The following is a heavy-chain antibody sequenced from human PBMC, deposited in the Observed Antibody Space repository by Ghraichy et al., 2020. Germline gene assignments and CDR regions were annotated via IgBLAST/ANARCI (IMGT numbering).Heavy chain of an antibody. J-gene: IGHJ4*02. CDR3: TGPGLWVAG. CDR1: GGSISCNY. Sequence: SETLSLTCTVSGGSISCNYWSWIRQTKGKGLEWIGNIYYSGSTNYNPSLKSPVTISVDTYKYPFSLKLTSVTAADTAVYYCTGPGLWVAGWGQGTLVTVSS. V-gene: IGHV4-59*08. D-gene: IGHD2-15*01. CDR2: IYYSGST.